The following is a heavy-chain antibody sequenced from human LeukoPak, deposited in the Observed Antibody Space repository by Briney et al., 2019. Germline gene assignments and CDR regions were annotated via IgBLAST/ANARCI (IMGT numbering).Heavy chain of an antibody. V-gene: IGHV1-18*01. CDR2: ISAYNGNT. CDR3: ARTLATVTTYYYYGMDV. CDR1: GYTFTSYG. J-gene: IGHJ6*02. D-gene: IGHD4-11*01. Sequence: GASVKVSCKASGYTFTSYGISWVRQAPGQGLEWMGWISAYNGNTNYAQELQGRVTMTTDTSTSTAYMELRSLRSDDTAVYYCARTLATVTTYYYYGMDVWGQGTTVTVSS.